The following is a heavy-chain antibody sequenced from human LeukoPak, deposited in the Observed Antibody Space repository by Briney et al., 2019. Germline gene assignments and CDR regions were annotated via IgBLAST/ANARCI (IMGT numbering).Heavy chain of an antibody. D-gene: IGHD3-10*01. CDR3: ARSYGSGSYEYYFDY. Sequence: SETLSLTCAVYGGSFSGYYWSWIRQPPGKGLEWIGEINHSGSTNCNPSLKSRVTISVDTSKNQFSLKLSSVTAADTAVYYCARSYGSGSYEYYFDYWGQGTLVTVSS. J-gene: IGHJ4*02. V-gene: IGHV4-34*01. CDR1: GGSFSGYY. CDR2: INHSGST.